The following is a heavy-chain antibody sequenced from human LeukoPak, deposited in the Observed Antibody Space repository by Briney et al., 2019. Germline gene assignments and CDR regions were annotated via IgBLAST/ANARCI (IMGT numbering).Heavy chain of an antibody. J-gene: IGHJ4*02. CDR1: GFTFSSYW. CDR2: IKQDGSEK. Sequence: QPGGSLRLSCAASGFTFSSYWMSWVRQAPGKGLEWVANIKQDGSEKYYVDSVKGRFTISRDNAKNSLYLQMNSLRAEDTAVYYCARDHCSSTSCYIDYWGQGTLVTVSS. V-gene: IGHV3-7*01. D-gene: IGHD2-2*02. CDR3: ARDHCSSTSCYIDY.